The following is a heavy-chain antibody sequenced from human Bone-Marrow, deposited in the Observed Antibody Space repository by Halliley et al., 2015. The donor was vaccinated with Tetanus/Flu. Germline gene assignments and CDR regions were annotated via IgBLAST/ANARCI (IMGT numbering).Heavy chain of an antibody. Sequence: ISTVKGNTNYAQKFQGRVTMTRNTSPSTAYMELRGLRSDDTAVYYCARALHTSGWYLDAFGIWGQGTMVTVSS. D-gene: IGHD6-19*01. CDR3: ARALHTSGWYLDAFGI. V-gene: IGHV1-18*01. J-gene: IGHJ3*02. CDR2: ISTVKGNT.